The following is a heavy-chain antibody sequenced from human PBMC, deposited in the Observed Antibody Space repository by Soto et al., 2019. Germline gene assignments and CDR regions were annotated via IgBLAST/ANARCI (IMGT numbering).Heavy chain of an antibody. CDR3: ATGPMYYYDRSGYYFDY. V-gene: IGHV4-30-4*01. CDR1: GGSISSGDYY. CDR2: IYYSGST. D-gene: IGHD3-22*01. Sequence: QVQLQESGPGLVKPSQTLSLTCTVSGGSISSGDYYWSWIRQPPGKGLEWIGYIYYSGSTYYNPSLKSRVTLSVDTSTNQFSLKLDSVTAADTAVYYCATGPMYYYDRSGYYFDYWGQGTLVTVSS. J-gene: IGHJ4*02.